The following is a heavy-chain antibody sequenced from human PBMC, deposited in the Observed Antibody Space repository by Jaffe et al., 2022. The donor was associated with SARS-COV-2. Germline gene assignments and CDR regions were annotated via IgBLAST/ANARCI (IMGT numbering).Heavy chain of an antibody. J-gene: IGHJ4*02. CDR1: GFTVSSNY. CDR3: ARGARFLEWLLRD. D-gene: IGHD3-3*01. V-gene: IGHV3-66*02. CDR2: IYSGGST. Sequence: EVQLVESGGGLVQPGGSLRLSCAASGFTVSSNYMSWVRQAPGKGLEWVSVIYSGGSTYYADSVKGRFTISRDNSKNTLYLQMNSLRAEDTAVYYCARGARFLEWLLRDWGQGTLVTVSS.